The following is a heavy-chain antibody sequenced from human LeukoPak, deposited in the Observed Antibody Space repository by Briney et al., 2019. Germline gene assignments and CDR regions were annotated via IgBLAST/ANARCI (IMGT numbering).Heavy chain of an antibody. CDR1: GFTLSSYS. V-gene: IGHV3-21*01. J-gene: IGHJ4*02. D-gene: IGHD3-10*01. CDR3: ARGRFGEFLPFDY. Sequence: GGSLRLSCAASGFTLSSYSMNWVRQAPGKGLEWVSSISSSSSYIYYADPVKGRFTISRDNAKNSLYLQMNSLRAEDTAVYYCARGRFGEFLPFDYWGQGTLVTVSS. CDR2: ISSSSSYI.